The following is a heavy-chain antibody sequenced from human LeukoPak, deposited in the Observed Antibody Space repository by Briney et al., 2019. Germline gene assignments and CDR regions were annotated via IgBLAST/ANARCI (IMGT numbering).Heavy chain of an antibody. V-gene: IGHV4-38-2*02. CDR3: ARVQWPYFDY. J-gene: IGHJ4*02. CDR2: IYHSGNT. CDR1: GYSISSGYY. D-gene: IGHD1-26*01. Sequence: SETLSLTCTVSGYSISSGYYWGWIRQPPGKGLEWIGSIYHSGNTYYNPSLKSRVTISVDTSKNQFSLKLSSVTAADTAVYYCARVQWPYFDYWGQGTLVTVSS.